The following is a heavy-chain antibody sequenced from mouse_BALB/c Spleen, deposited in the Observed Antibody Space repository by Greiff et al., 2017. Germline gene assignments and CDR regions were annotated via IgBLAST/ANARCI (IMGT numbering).Heavy chain of an antibody. J-gene: IGHJ3*01. CDR2: ISYSGST. CDR1: GYSITSDYA. Sequence: EVKLMESGPGLVKPSQSLSLTCTVTGYSITSDYAWNWIRQFPGNKLEWMGYISYSGSTSYNPSLKSRISITRDTSKNQFFLQLNSVTTEDTATYYCARWTFYWGQGTLVTVSA. CDR3: ARWTFY. V-gene: IGHV3-2*02.